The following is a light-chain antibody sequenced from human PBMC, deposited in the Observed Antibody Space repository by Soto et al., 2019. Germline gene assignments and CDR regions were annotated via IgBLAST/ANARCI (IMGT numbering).Light chain of an antibody. V-gene: IGKV1-39*01. J-gene: IGKJ5*01. CDR2: AAS. Sequence: DIQITQSPSSLSASVGDRVTITCRASQSISSYLNWYQQKPGKAPKLLIYAASSLQSGVPSRFSGSGSVTDFTLTISSLQPEDFATYYCQQSYSTFITFGQGTRLEIK. CDR1: QSISSY. CDR3: QQSYSTFIT.